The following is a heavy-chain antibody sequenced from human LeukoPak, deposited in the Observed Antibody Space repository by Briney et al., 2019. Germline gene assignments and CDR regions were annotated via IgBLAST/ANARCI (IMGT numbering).Heavy chain of an antibody. CDR2: IYYSGST. CDR1: GGSISSSSYY. CDR3: ARHISRIAVAGIGDFDY. D-gene: IGHD6-19*01. Sequence: SETLSLTCTVSGGSISSSSYYWGWIRQPPGKGLEWIGSIYYSGSTYYNPSLKSRVTISVDTSKNQFSLKLSSVTAADTAVYYCARHISRIAVAGIGDFDYWGQGTLVTVSS. J-gene: IGHJ4*02. V-gene: IGHV4-39*01.